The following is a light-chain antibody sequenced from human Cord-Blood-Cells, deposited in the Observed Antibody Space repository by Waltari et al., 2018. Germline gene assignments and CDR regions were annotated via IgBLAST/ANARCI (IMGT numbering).Light chain of an antibody. Sequence: EIVLTQSPGTLSLSPGERATLSCRSSLSVSSSYLAWYQQKPGQATRLLIYGASSRTNGIPDRFSGSGSGTDFTLTISRLGPEDFAVYYCQQYGSSPIPVGQGTRLEI. V-gene: IGKV3-20*01. CDR3: QQYGSSPIP. CDR1: LSVSSSY. J-gene: IGKJ5*01. CDR2: GAS.